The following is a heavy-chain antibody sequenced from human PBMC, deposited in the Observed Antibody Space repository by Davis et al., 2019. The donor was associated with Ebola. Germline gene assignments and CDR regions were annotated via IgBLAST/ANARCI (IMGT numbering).Heavy chain of an antibody. V-gene: IGHV4-59*01. CDR3: ARYVNTAGWYFDL. D-gene: IGHD6-19*01. J-gene: IGHJ2*01. CDR2: IYYSGST. Sequence: MPSETLSLTCTVSGGSISSYYWSWIRKPPGKGLEWIGYIYYSGSTNYNPSLKSRVTISVDTSKTQFSLKLSSVTAADTAVYYCARYVNTAGWYFDLWGRGTLVTVSS. CDR1: GGSISSYY.